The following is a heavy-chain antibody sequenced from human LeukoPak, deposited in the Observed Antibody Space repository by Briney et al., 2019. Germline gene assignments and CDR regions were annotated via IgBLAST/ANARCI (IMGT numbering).Heavy chain of an antibody. V-gene: IGHV4-34*09. Sequence: SETLSLTCAVYGGSFSGYYWSWIRQPPGKGLEWIGEINHSGSTNYNPSLKSRVTIPVDTSKNQFSLKLSSVTAADTAVYYCAGGGSGYYYQGLAWGQGTLVTVSS. CDR2: INHSGST. J-gene: IGHJ5*02. D-gene: IGHD3-22*01. CDR1: GGSFSGYY. CDR3: AGGGSGYYYQGLA.